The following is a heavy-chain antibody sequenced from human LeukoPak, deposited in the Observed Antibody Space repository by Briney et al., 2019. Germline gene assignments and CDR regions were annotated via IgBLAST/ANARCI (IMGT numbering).Heavy chain of an antibody. CDR1: GFTFSSYG. J-gene: IGHJ4*02. CDR2: ISYDGSNK. V-gene: IGHV3-30*18. Sequence: GGSLRLSCAASGFTFSSYGMHWVRQAPGKGLEWVAVISYDGSNKYYADSVKGRFTISRDNSKNTLYLQMNSLRAEDTAVYYCAKDRSITMVRGVSNHFDYWGQGTLVTVSS. CDR3: AKDRSITMVRGVSNHFDY. D-gene: IGHD3-10*01.